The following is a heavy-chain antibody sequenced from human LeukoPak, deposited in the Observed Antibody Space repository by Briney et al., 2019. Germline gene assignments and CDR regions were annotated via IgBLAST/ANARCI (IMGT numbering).Heavy chain of an antibody. V-gene: IGHV4-39*01. CDR1: GDSVSSSSFY. Sequence: KPSETLSLTCTVSGDSVSSSSFYWGWIRQSPGKGLEWIGSIHYSGSTNYNPSIKSRVTISVDTSKNQFSLKLSSVTAADTAVYYCASRGSRTGWSYDYWGQGTPVTVST. CDR3: ASRGSRTGWSYDY. CDR2: IHYSGST. D-gene: IGHD6-19*01. J-gene: IGHJ4*02.